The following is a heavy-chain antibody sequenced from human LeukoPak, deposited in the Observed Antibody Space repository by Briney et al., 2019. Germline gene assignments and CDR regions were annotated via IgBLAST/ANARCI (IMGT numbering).Heavy chain of an antibody. CDR2: INHSGST. Sequence: SETLSLTCAVYGGSFSGYYWSWIRQLPGKGLEWIGEINHSGSTNYNPSLKSRVTISVDTSKNQFSLKLSSVTAADTAVYYCARSPWFGELLTPYYFDYWGQGTLVTVSS. D-gene: IGHD3-10*01. J-gene: IGHJ4*02. CDR1: GGSFSGYY. V-gene: IGHV4-34*01. CDR3: ARSPWFGELLTPYYFDY.